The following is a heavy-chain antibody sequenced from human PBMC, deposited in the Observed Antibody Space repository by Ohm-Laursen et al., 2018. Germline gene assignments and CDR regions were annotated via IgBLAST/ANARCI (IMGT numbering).Heavy chain of an antibody. CDR3: ARDPTGSYYGSGSYSDY. D-gene: IGHD3-10*01. CDR2: TNPNSGGT. J-gene: IGHJ4*02. V-gene: IGHV1-2*02. Sequence: ASVKVSCKASGYTFTGYYMHWVRQAPGQGLEWMGWTNPNSGGTNYAQKFQGRVTMTRDTSISTAYMELSRLRSDDTAVYYCARDPTGSYYGSGSYSDYWGQGTLVTVSS. CDR1: GYTFTGYY.